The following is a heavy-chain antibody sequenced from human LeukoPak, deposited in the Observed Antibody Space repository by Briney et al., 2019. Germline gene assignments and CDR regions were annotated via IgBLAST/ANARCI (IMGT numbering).Heavy chain of an antibody. V-gene: IGHV1-8*03. CDR1: GYTFTTYD. CDR2: MNPNSGNT. CDR3: ARDYGGNSGWFDP. Sequence: ASVTVSCKASGYTFTTYDINWVRQAPGQGLEWIGWMNPNSGNTGYAQKFQGRVSITRDISISTAYMELSSLRSEDTAVYYCARDYGGNSGWFDPWGQGTLVTVSS. J-gene: IGHJ5*02. D-gene: IGHD4-23*01.